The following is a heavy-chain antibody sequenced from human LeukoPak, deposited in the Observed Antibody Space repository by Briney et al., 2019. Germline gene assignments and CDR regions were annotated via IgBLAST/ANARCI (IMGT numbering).Heavy chain of an antibody. J-gene: IGHJ3*02. Sequence: SETLSLTCTVSGGSISSGGYYWSWIRQHPGKGLEWIGNIYYSGSTYYNPSLKSRVTISVDTSKNQFSLKLSSVTAADTAVYYCARDRFNYYDSSTRAFDIWGQGTMVTVSS. CDR2: IYYSGST. D-gene: IGHD3-22*01. V-gene: IGHV4-31*03. CDR3: ARDRFNYYDSSTRAFDI. CDR1: GGSISSGGYY.